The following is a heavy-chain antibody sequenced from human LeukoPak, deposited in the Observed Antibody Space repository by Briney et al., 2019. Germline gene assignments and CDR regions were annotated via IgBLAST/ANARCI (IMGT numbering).Heavy chain of an antibody. J-gene: IGHJ4*02. Sequence: ASVKVSCKASGYTFTGYYMHWVRQAPGQGLEWMGWINPNSGGTNYAQKFQGRVTMTEDTSTDTAYMELSSLRSEDTAVYYCATGSTPLYEWFGELLSYWGQGTLVTVSS. D-gene: IGHD3-10*01. CDR1: GYTFTGYY. V-gene: IGHV1-2*02. CDR3: ATGSTPLYEWFGELLSY. CDR2: INPNSGGT.